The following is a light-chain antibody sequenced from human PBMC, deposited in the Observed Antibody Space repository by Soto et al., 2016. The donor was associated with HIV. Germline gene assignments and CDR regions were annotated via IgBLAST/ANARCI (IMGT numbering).Light chain of an antibody. J-gene: IGLJ1*01. CDR3: QVWDSSSDHYV. V-gene: IGLV3-21*04. CDR2: DGT. CDR1: NIGSKS. Sequence: SYVLTQAPSLSVAPGKTASITCGGSNIGSKSVHWYRQKPGQAPVLVIYDGTDRPSGIPERFSGSNSGNTATLTISRVEAGDEADYYCQVWDSSSDHYVFGIGTRVTVL.